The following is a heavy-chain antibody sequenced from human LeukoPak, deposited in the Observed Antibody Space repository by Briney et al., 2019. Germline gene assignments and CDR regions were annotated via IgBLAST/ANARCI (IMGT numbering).Heavy chain of an antibody. Sequence: GGSLRLSCAASGFSFSSYAMSWVRQAPGKGLEWVSAISGSGGSTYYADSVKGRFTISRDNSKNTLYLQMNSLRAEDTALYYCAKADRADVPSKVDYWGQGTLVTVSS. CDR3: AKADRADVPSKVDY. J-gene: IGHJ4*02. V-gene: IGHV3-23*01. D-gene: IGHD3-10*01. CDR2: ISGSGGST. CDR1: GFSFSSYA.